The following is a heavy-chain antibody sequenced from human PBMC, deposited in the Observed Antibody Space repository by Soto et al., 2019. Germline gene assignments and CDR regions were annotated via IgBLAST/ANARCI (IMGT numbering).Heavy chain of an antibody. D-gene: IGHD3-3*01. CDR2: IYYSGST. V-gene: IGHV4-61*01. Sequence: QVQLQESGPGLVKPSETLSLTCTVSGGSVSSGSYYWSWIRQPPGKGLEWIGYIYYSGSTSYNPSLKSRVTISVDTSKNQFSLKLSSVTAAGTAVYYCARVTFFGGYYYGMDVWGQGTTVTVSS. CDR1: GGSVSSGSYY. CDR3: ARVTFFGGYYYGMDV. J-gene: IGHJ6*02.